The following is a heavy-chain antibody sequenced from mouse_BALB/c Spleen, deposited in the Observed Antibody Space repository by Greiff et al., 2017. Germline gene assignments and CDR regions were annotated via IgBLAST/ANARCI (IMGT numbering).Heavy chain of an antibody. CDR1: GYSITSGYY. J-gene: IGHJ2*01. Sequence: EVQLVESGPGLVKPSQSLSLTCSVTGYSITSGYYWNWIRQFPGNKLEWMGYISYDGSNNYNPSLKNRISITRDTSKNQFFLKLNSVTTEDTATYYCARRKYGNYEGFFDYWGQGTTLTVSS. CDR3: ARRKYGNYEGFFDY. D-gene: IGHD2-10*02. V-gene: IGHV3-6*02. CDR2: ISYDGSN.